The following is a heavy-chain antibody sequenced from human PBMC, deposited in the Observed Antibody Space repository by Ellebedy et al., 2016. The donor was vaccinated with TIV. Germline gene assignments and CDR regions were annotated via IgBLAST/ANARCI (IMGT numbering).Heavy chain of an antibody. CDR2: ISSSGTTI. Sequence: GESLKISCEASGFTFSSYDMNWVRQAPGKGLEWVSYISSSGTTIFYSDSVKGRFTISRDNAKISLYLQMNSLTAEDTAVYYCASGAYDIWGQGTKVTVSS. J-gene: IGHJ3*02. CDR1: GFTFSSYD. V-gene: IGHV3-48*03. CDR3: ASGAYDI.